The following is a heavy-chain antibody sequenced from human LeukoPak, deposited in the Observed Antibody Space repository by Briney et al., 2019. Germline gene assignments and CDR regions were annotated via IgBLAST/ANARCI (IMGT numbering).Heavy chain of an antibody. Sequence: AGGSLRLSCVASEFTFEDYAMSWVRQVPGKGLEWVSLVSGDGYTTYYADSVKGRFSISRDNRKNSLYLQMNSLRADDTALYYCAKEVVEVIPTAVDGELYFYYYGMDVWGQGTTVIVSS. J-gene: IGHJ6*02. CDR3: AKEVVEVIPTAVDGELYFYYYGMDV. CDR1: EFTFEDYA. V-gene: IGHV3-43*02. D-gene: IGHD2-2*01. CDR2: VSGDGYTT.